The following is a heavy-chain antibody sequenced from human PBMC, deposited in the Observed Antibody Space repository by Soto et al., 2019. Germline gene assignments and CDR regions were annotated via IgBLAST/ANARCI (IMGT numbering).Heavy chain of an antibody. CDR2: IYSGGST. CDR1: GFTFSSYS. Sequence: PGGSMRLSCATSGFTFSSYSMNGVRQAPGKGLEWVSVIYSGGSTYYADSVKGRFTISRDNSKNTLYLQMNSLRAEDTAVYYCASNYDILTGYYMLYWGQGTLVT. J-gene: IGHJ4*02. D-gene: IGHD3-9*01. CDR3: ASNYDILTGYYMLY. V-gene: IGHV3-66*01.